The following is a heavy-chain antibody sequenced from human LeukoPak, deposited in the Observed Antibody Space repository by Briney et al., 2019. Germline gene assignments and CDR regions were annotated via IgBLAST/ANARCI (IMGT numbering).Heavy chain of an antibody. CDR3: ARLPTTYYFDY. V-gene: IGHV4-39*01. D-gene: IGHD1-1*01. CDR1: GGSISSSSYY. CDR2: IYYSGST. Sequence: SETPSLTCTVSGGSISSSSYYWGWTRQPPGKGLEWIGSIYYSGSTYYNPSLKSRVTISVDTSKNQFSLKLSSVTAADTAVYYCARLPTTYYFDYWGQGTLVTVSS. J-gene: IGHJ4*02.